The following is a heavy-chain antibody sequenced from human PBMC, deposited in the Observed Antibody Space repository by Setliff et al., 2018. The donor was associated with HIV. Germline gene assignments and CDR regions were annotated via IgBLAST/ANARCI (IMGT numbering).Heavy chain of an antibody. CDR1: GFTFDTYW. Sequence: PGGSLRLSCAASGFTFDTYWLHWVRQAPGKGLGWVSRGSSDGSSKTNADSVKDRFTISRDNAKNTLYLQMNSLRAEDTGVYYCHSGYDTEEQSYFDYWGQGTLVTVSS. D-gene: IGHD5-12*01. V-gene: IGHV3-74*01. CDR2: GSSDGSSK. CDR3: HSGYDTEEQSYFDY. J-gene: IGHJ4*02.